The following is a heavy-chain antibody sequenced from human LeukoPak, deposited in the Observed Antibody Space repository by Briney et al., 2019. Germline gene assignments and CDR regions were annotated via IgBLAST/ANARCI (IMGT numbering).Heavy chain of an antibody. CDR1: GGSISSSSYY. CDR3: ARGYGGEFDY. J-gene: IGHJ4*02. D-gene: IGHD4-23*01. V-gene: IGHV4-39*07. CDR2: IYYSGST. Sequence: SETLSLTCTVSGGSISSSSYYWGWIRQPPGKGLEWIGSIYYSGSTYYNPSPKSRVTISVDTSKNQFSLKLSSVTAADTAVYYCARGYGGEFDYWGQGTLVTVSS.